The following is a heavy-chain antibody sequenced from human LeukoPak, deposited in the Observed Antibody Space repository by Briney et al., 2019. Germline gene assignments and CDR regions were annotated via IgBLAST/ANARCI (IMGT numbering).Heavy chain of an antibody. J-gene: IGHJ6*02. Sequence: GSLRLSCAASGFTFSDYYMSWIRPAPGKGLEWVSYSSSSGSTIYYASSVKGLFTISRDNAKNSLYLQMNSLRAEDTAVYYCARDLGYCSSTSCFKGYYYYGLDVWGQGTTVTVSS. V-gene: IGHV3-11*01. CDR3: ARDLGYCSSTSCFKGYYYYGLDV. D-gene: IGHD2-2*01. CDR1: GFTFSDYY. CDR2: SSSSGSTI.